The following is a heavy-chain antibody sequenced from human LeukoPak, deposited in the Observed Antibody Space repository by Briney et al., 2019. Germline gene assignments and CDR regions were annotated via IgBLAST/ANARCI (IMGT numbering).Heavy chain of an antibody. CDR2: INSDGSIT. D-gene: IGHD3-3*01. CDR1: GFTFSSYW. CDR3: RTIFGVVIQNDY. Sequence: PGGSLRLSCAASGFTFSSYWMHWVRQVPGKGLVWLSRINSDGSITTYADSVKGRFTIFRDNAKKTLYLQMNSLRVEDTAVYYCRTIFGVVIQNDYWGQGTLVTVSS. J-gene: IGHJ4*02. V-gene: IGHV3-74*03.